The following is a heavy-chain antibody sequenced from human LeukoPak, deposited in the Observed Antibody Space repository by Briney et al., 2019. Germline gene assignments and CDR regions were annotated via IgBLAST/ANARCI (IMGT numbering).Heavy chain of an antibody. D-gene: IGHD1-14*01. CDR3: ARIGYNHYFDY. V-gene: IGHV1-2*02. CDR1: GYTFTDYY. CDR2: INPNSGGT. J-gene: IGHJ4*02. Sequence: ASVKVSCKASGYTFTDYYLHWVRQAPGQGLEWMGWINPNSGGTNYAQTFQGRVTMTRDTSITTAYLELSRLRSDDTAVYYCARIGYNHYFDYWGQGTLVTVSS.